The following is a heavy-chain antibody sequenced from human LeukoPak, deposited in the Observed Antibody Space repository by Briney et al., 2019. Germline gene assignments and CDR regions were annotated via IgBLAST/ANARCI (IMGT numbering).Heavy chain of an antibody. CDR1: GSNFTSDW. Sequence: NRGASLLISGKSAGSNFTSDWIRGGRQLAGEGEGGMGRIDPSDSYTNYSPSFQGHLTISADKSISTAYLQWSSLKASDTAMYYCARAGGSSRWFDPWGQGTLVTVSS. V-gene: IGHV5-10-1*01. CDR2: IDPSDSYT. J-gene: IGHJ5*02. CDR3: ARAGGSSRWFDP. D-gene: IGHD6-13*01.